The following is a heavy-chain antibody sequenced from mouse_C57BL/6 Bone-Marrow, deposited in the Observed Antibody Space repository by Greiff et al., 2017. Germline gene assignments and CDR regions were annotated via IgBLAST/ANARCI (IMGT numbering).Heavy chain of an antibody. V-gene: IGHV1-55*01. CDR2: IYPGSGST. CDR3: ARWDYEYDVDYYAMDY. CDR1: GYTFTSYW. D-gene: IGHD2-4*01. J-gene: IGHJ4*01. Sequence: QVQLQQPGAELVKPGASVKMSCKASGYTFTSYWITWVKQRPGQGLEWIGDIYPGSGSTNYNEKFKSTATLTVDTSSSTAYMQRSSLTSEDSAVYYCARWDYEYDVDYYAMDYWGQGTSVTVSS.